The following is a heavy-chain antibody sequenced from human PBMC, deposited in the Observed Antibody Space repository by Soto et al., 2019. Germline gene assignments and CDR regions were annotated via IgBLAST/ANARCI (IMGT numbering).Heavy chain of an antibody. V-gene: IGHV1-69*01. CDR3: AIGPFDIVVVVAATRYYYGMDV. Sequence: QVQLVQSGAEVKKPGSSVKVSCKASGGTFSSYAISWVRQAPGQGLEWMGGIIPIFGTANYAQKFQGRVTITADQSTSTAYMELSSLRSEDTAVYYCAIGPFDIVVVVAATRYYYGMDVWGQGTTVTVSS. D-gene: IGHD2-15*01. J-gene: IGHJ6*02. CDR2: IIPIFGTA. CDR1: GGTFSSYA.